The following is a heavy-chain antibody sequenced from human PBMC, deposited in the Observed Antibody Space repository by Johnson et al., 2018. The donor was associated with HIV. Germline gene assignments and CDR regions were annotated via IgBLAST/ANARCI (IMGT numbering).Heavy chain of an antibody. CDR1: GFTFSSYA. V-gene: IGHV3-30-3*01. J-gene: IGHJ3*02. D-gene: IGHD3-16*01. Sequence: QVQLVESGGGLVQPGGSLRLSCAASGFTFSSYAMHWVRQAPGKGLEWVAVISYDGSNKYYADSVKGRFTISRDNSKNTLYLQMNSLRAEDTALYYCARGGRAKDAFDIWGQGTMVTVSS. CDR3: ARGGRAKDAFDI. CDR2: ISYDGSNK.